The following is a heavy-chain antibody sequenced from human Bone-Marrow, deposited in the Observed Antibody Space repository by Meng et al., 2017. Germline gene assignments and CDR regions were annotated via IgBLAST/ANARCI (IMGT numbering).Heavy chain of an antibody. D-gene: IGHD4-11*01. Sequence: GESLKISCAASGFTFSSYGMHWVRQAPGKGLEWVANIKPDGTEKNYVDSVKGRFTISRDNAQNSLYLQMNSLRAEDTALYYCAKATPTEGPSYYYYGMDVWGPGTMVTVSS. CDR3: AKATPTEGPSYYYYGMDV. CDR1: GFTFSSYG. J-gene: IGHJ6*02. CDR2: IKPDGTEK. V-gene: IGHV3-7*03.